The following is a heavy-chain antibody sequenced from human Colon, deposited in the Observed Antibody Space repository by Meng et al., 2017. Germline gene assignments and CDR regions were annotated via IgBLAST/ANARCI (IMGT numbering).Heavy chain of an antibody. CDR3: ARLPIPQGGAVALGGYFDS. D-gene: IGHD6-19*01. CDR2: MHQSGGT. CDR1: GGSLSSGDW. Sequence: QVALQPPDPALVEPSDTLSLTFAVSGGSLSSGDWLIWVRQTPEKGLQWIGEMHQSGGTNYNPSLKSRLSIALDGSKNQFSLELGAVTAADTAMYFCARLPIPQGGAVALGGYFDSWGQGTLVTVSS. V-gene: IGHV4-4*02. J-gene: IGHJ4*02.